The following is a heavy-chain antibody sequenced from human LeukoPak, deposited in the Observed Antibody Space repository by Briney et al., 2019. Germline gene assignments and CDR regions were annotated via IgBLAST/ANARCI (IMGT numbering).Heavy chain of an antibody. J-gene: IGHJ4*02. CDR2: IYYSGST. Sequence: SETLSLTCTVSGGSISSYYWSWIRQPPGKGLEWIGYIYYSGSTNYNPSLKSRVTISVDTSKNQFSLKLSSVTAADTAVYYCAGGNYYDSSGYYPFDYWGQGTLVTVSS. D-gene: IGHD3-22*01. CDR3: AGGNYYDSSGYYPFDY. CDR1: GGSISSYY. V-gene: IGHV4-59*08.